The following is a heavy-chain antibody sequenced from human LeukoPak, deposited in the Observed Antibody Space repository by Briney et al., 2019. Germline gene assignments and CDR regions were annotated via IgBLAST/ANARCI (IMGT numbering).Heavy chain of an antibody. CDR2: ISSSSKYI. CDR1: GFTFSSYS. V-gene: IGHV3-21*01. Sequence: GGSLRLSCAASGFTFSSYSMNWVRQAPGKGLEWVSSISSSSKYIYDADSVKGRFTVSRDNAKNPLYLQMNSLRAEDTAVYYCARDYLYCGGDCFVDDWGQGTLVTVSS. CDR3: ARDYLYCGGDCFVDD. D-gene: IGHD2-21*02. J-gene: IGHJ4*02.